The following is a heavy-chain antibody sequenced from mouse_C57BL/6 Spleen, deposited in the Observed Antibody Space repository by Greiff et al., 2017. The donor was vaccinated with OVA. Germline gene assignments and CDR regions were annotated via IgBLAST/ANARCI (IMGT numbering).Heavy chain of an antibody. J-gene: IGHJ4*01. CDR2: IDPETGGT. CDR1: GYTFTDYE. V-gene: IGHV1-15*01. CDR3: TKGLHYYDYDGGAMDY. D-gene: IGHD2-4*01. Sequence: QVQLQQSGAELVRPGASVTLSCKASGYTFTDYEMHWVKQTPVHGLEWIGAIDPETGGTAYNQKFKGKAILTADKSSSTAYMELRSLTSEDSAVYYCTKGLHYYDYDGGAMDYWGQGTSVTVSS.